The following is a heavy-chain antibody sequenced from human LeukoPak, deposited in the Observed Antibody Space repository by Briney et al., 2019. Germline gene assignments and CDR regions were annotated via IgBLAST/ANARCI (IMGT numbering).Heavy chain of an antibody. D-gene: IGHD3-10*01. CDR2: IHYSGST. V-gene: IGHV4-59*01. CDR3: ARDYYGSGSYYNHYYGMDV. J-gene: IGHJ6*02. Sequence: SETLSLTCTVSTGSINNYYWNWIRQPPGKGLEWIGYIHYSGSTNYSPSLKSRVTISVDTPKNQFSLKLSSVTAADTAVYYCARDYYGSGSYYNHYYGMDVWGQGTTVIVSS. CDR1: TGSINNYY.